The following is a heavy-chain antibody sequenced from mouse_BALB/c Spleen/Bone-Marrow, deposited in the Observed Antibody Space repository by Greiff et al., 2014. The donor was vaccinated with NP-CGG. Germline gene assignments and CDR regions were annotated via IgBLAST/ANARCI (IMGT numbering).Heavy chain of an antibody. CDR1: GFTFSDYY. J-gene: IGHJ4*01. CDR3: ARVPRPHYYAMDY. CDR2: ISDGGSYT. Sequence: EVNVVESGGGLAKPGGSLKLSCAASGFTFSDYYMYWVRQTPEKRLEWVATISDGGSYTYYPDSVKGRFTISRDNAKNNLYLQMSSLKSEDTAMYYCARVPRPHYYAMDYWGQGTSVTVSS. V-gene: IGHV5-4*02. D-gene: IGHD1-2*01.